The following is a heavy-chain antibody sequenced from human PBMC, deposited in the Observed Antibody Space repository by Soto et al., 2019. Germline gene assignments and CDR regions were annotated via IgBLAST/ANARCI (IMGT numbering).Heavy chain of an antibody. CDR1: GGTFRNLA. CDR3: ARRSVSHSNAFDF. CDR2: FIPIIGGG. J-gene: IGHJ3*01. Sequence: ASVKVSCKASGGTFRNLAINWGRQAPGQGLEWMGGFIPIIGGGINAQKFQGRVTITSDESTSTAYMELSGLKSEDTAMYFCARRSVSHSNAFDFWGQGTMVTVSS. V-gene: IGHV1-69*13. D-gene: IGHD2-15*01.